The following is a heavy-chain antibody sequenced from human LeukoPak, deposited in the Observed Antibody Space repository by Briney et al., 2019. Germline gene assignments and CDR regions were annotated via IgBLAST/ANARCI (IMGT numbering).Heavy chain of an antibody. CDR3: AKDTLAYYLDY. J-gene: IGHJ4*02. V-gene: IGHV3-33*06. Sequence: GGSLRLSCAASGFTFSSFGMHWVRQAPGRGLEWVATIWYDGTTTYYADSVKGRFTISRDDSKNTVYLQMNSLRAEDTATYYCAKDTLAYYLDYWGQGTLVTVSS. CDR1: GFTFSSFG. CDR2: IWYDGTTT.